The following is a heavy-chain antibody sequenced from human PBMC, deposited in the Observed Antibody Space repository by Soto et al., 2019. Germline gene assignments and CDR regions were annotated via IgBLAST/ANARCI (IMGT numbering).Heavy chain of an antibody. J-gene: IGHJ4*02. Sequence: SETLSLTCTVSGGSISSYYWSWIRPPPGKGLEYIGYIYYSGSTNYNPSLKSRVTISVDTSKNQFSLKLSSVTAADTAVYYCATAGYCSGGSCYRYYFDYWGQGTLVTVSS. D-gene: IGHD2-15*01. CDR1: GGSISSYY. CDR3: ATAGYCSGGSCYRYYFDY. V-gene: IGHV4-59*01. CDR2: IYYSGST.